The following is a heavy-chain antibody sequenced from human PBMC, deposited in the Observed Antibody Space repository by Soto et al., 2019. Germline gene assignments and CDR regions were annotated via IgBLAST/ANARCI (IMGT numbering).Heavy chain of an antibody. CDR3: ARATYYYYGLDV. V-gene: IGHV4-61*01. Sequence: PSETLSLTCTVSGGSVSSGSYYWTWIRQPPRKGLEWIGYIYYSGSTNYNPSLKSRVTTSVDTSKNQFSLKLGSVTAADTAVYFCARATYYYYGLDVWGRGTTVTVSS. CDR1: GGSVSSGSYY. CDR2: IYYSGST. J-gene: IGHJ6*02.